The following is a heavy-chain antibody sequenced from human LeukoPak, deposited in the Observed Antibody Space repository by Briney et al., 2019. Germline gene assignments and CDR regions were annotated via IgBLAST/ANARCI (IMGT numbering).Heavy chain of an antibody. Sequence: GASVKVSCKASGYTFTGYYMHWVRQAPGQGLEWMGWINPNSGGTNYAQKFQGRVTMTRDTSISTAYMELSRRRSDDTAVYYCAREGVVPAASNRGDYWGQGTLVTVSS. CDR3: AREGVVPAASNRGDY. J-gene: IGHJ4*02. D-gene: IGHD2-2*01. CDR2: INPNSGGT. V-gene: IGHV1-2*02. CDR1: GYTFTGYY.